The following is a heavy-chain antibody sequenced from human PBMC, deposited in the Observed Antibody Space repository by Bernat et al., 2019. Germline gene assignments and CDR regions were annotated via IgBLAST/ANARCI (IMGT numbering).Heavy chain of an antibody. CDR1: GFTVSTNY. Sequence: EVQLVESGGGLIQPGGSLRLSCAASGFTVSTNYMTWVRQAPGKGLEWGSVIYSGSTFYADSVEGRFTISRHKDKLDLQMNSLKAEDTAVYYCASRPPLASSTHRNSWPLDYWGQGTLVTVSS. CDR3: ASRPPLASSTHRNSWPLDY. V-gene: IGHV3-53*01. J-gene: IGHJ4*02. D-gene: IGHD6-13*01. CDR2: IYSGST.